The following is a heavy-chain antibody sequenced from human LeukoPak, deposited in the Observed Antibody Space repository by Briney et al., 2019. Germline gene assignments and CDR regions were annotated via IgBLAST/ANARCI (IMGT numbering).Heavy chain of an antibody. CDR2: INHSGST. Sequence: SETLSLTCAVYGGSSSGYYWSWIRQPPGKGLEWIGEINHSGSTNYNPSLKSRVTISVDTSKNQFSLKLSSVTAADTAVYYCARVIAVAGHGNWFDPWGQGTLVTVSS. CDR3: ARVIAVAGHGNWFDP. CDR1: GGSSSGYY. J-gene: IGHJ5*02. D-gene: IGHD6-19*01. V-gene: IGHV4-34*01.